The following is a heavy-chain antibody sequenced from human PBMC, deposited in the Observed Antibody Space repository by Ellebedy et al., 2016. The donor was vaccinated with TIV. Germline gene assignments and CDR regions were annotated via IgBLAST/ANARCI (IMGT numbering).Heavy chain of an antibody. CDR1: GFSFDDFA. CDR2: ISGSGDTI. D-gene: IGHD4-17*01. V-gene: IGHV3-48*02. Sequence: GESLKISCSASGFSFDDFAMTWVRQAPGKGLEWLSYISGSGDTIYYADSVKGRFTISRDDAKNSLYLQMNSLRDDDTAVYYCATLDYGRIFYYYGLDVWGQGTTVTVSS. J-gene: IGHJ6*02. CDR3: ATLDYGRIFYYYGLDV.